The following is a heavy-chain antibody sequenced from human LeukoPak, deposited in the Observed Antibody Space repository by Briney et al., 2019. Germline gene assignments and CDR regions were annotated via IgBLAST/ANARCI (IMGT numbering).Heavy chain of an antibody. CDR3: AKDAEIAVVPAALDY. J-gene: IGHJ4*02. D-gene: IGHD2-2*01. Sequence: PGRSLRLSCAASGFTFSSYGMHWVRQAPGKGLEWVAVISYDGSNKYYADSVKGRFTISRDNSKNTLYLQMNSLRAEDTAVYYCAKDAEIAVVPAALDYWGQGTLVTVSS. CDR1: GFTFSSYG. V-gene: IGHV3-30*18. CDR2: ISYDGSNK.